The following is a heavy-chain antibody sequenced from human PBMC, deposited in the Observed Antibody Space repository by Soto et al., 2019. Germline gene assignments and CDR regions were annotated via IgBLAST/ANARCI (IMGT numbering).Heavy chain of an antibody. V-gene: IGHV3-33*01. CDR3: ARDNIGGDSSSTYAVDF. J-gene: IGHJ4*02. CDR1: GFTFSNYG. D-gene: IGHD6-13*01. CDR2: ICYDGGNR. Sequence: VQLVESGGGVVQPGGSLRLSCAASGFTFSNYGMHWVRQAPGKGLEWVAIICYDGGNRFYADSVKGRFTISRENSKNTLYLQMSSLRVQDTAVYYCARDNIGGDSSSTYAVDFWGQGTLVTVSS.